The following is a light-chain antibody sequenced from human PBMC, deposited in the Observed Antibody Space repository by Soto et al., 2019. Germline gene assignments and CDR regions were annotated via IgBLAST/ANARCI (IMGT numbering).Light chain of an antibody. V-gene: IGKV3-20*01. J-gene: IGKJ4*01. CDR3: KQFNKSPLT. CDR1: QSLSNNY. Sequence: ELVLTQAPGTLSLSPGERATLSCRASQSLSNNYLAWYQQKPGQTPRLLIHSASSRATGIPDRFSGRGSGTDFTLTISRLEPEDFAVYYCKQFNKSPLTSGVGTKVEIK. CDR2: SAS.